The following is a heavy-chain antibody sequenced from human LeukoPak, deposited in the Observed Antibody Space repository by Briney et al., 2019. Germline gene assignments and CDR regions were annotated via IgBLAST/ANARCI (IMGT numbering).Heavy chain of an antibody. J-gene: IGHJ4*02. CDR1: GFTFSSYW. D-gene: IGHD5-12*01. Sequence: GGSLRLSCAASGFTFSSYWMHWVRQAPGRGLVWVSRINSDGSSTSYADSVKGRFTISRDNAKNTLYLQMNSLRAEDTAVYYCASSRYSGYDWALDYWGQGTLVTVSS. CDR3: ASSRYSGYDWALDY. V-gene: IGHV3-74*01. CDR2: INSDGSST.